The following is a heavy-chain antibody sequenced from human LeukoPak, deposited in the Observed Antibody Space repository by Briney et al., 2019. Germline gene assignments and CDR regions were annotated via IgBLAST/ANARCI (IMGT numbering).Heavy chain of an antibody. CDR3: AKAEGYDILTGLDY. J-gene: IGHJ4*02. V-gene: IGHV3-23*01. CDR2: IGASGGST. D-gene: IGHD3-9*01. Sequence: GGSLRLSCAASGFTFSSYAMSWVRQAPGKGLEWVSGIGASGGSTYYADSVKGRFTISRDNSKNTLYLQMNSLRTEDTAVYYCAKAEGYDILTGLDYWGQGTLVTVSS. CDR1: GFTFSSYA.